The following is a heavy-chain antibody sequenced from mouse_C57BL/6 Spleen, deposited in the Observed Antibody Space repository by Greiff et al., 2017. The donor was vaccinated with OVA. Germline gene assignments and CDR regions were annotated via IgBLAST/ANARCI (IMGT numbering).Heavy chain of an antibody. J-gene: IGHJ3*01. CDR3: ASDFWDVGWFAY. CDR1: GFNIKNTY. V-gene: IGHV14-3*01. D-gene: IGHD4-1*01. Sequence: VQLQQSVAELVRPGASVKLSCTASGFNIKNTYMHWVKQRPEQGLEWIGRIDPANGNTKYPPKVQGKGTITADTSSNSAYLQLISLTSEDTAIDCCASDFWDVGWFAYWGQGTLVTVSA. CDR2: IDPANGNT.